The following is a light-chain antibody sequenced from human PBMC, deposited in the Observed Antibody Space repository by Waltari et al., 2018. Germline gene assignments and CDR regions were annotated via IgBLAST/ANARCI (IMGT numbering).Light chain of an antibody. V-gene: IGLV4-69*01. CDR1: SGHSSNV. CDR3: QTGGHGTWV. Sequence: QLVLTQSPSASASLGASVKLTCTLSSGHSSNVIAWLQQRPEKCPRYLMKVNSDGSNSKGDEIPDRFSGSSSGAERYLTISNLQSEDEADYFCQTGGHGTWVFGGGTTLTVL. CDR2: VNSDGSN. J-gene: IGLJ3*02.